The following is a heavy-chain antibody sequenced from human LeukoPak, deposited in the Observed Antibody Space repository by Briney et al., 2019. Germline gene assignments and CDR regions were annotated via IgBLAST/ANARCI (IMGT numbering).Heavy chain of an antibody. CDR3: AKDPRWIAVAGTLDY. J-gene: IGHJ4*02. V-gene: IGHV3-23*01. CDR1: GXXFXSYA. Sequence: GGSLRLSCAASGXXFXSYAMSWVRQAPXXXXXWVSAISGSGGSTYYADSVKGRFTISRGNSKNTLYLQMNSLRAEDTAVYYCAKDPRWIAVAGTLDYWGQGTLVTVSS. D-gene: IGHD6-19*01. CDR2: ISGSGGST.